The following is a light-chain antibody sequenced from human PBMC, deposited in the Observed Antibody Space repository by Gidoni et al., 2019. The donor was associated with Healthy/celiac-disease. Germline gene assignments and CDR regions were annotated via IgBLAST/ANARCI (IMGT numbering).Light chain of an antibody. CDR2: AAS. CDR1: PGISSW. V-gene: IGKV1-12*01. J-gene: IGKJ4*01. CDR3: QQANSFSLT. Sequence: DIQMTQPPSSVSASVGDRVTITCRASPGISSWLAWYQQKPGKAPKLLIYAASSLQSGVPSRFGGSGSGTDFTLTISSLQTEDFATYYCQQANSFSLTFGGGTKVEIK.